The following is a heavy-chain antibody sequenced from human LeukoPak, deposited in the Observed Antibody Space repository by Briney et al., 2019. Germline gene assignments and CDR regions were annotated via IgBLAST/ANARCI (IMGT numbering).Heavy chain of an antibody. CDR1: GYTFTSYY. CDR2: INPSGGST. D-gene: IGHD3-22*01. V-gene: IGHV1-46*01. Sequence: ASVKVSCKASGYTFTSYYMHWVRQAPGQGLEWMGIINPSGGSTSYAQEFQGRVTMTRDMSTSTVYMELSSLRSEDTAVYYCARDGPQDYYDSSGYYYSHDAFDIWGQGTMVTVSS. CDR3: ARDGPQDYYDSSGYYYSHDAFDI. J-gene: IGHJ3*02.